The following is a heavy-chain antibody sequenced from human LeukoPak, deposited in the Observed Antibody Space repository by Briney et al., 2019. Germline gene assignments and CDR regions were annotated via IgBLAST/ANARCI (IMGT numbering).Heavy chain of an antibody. V-gene: IGHV3-30*03. CDR2: ISYDGSDSNK. CDR1: GFTFSDYD. Sequence: GGSLRLSRAASGFTFSDYDMHWVRQAPGKGLEWVALISYDGSDSNKYYADSVKGRFTISRDNNKNTLYLQMNSLRADDTAVYYCARDLRTGSFLGYWGRGALVTVSS. J-gene: IGHJ4*02. CDR3: ARDLRTGSFLGY. D-gene: IGHD1-26*01.